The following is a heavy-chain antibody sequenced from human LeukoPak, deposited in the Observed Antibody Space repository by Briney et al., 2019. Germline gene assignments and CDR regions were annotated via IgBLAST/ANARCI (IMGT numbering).Heavy chain of an antibody. CDR3: ARDLPDGYNHYYYYSMDV. V-gene: IGHV3-7*03. CDR1: GFTFSSYW. CDR2: IKQDGGEK. D-gene: IGHD5-24*01. Sequence: HPGGSLRLSCAASGFTFSSYWMTWVRQAPGEGLEWVANIKQDGGEKYYVDSMKGRFTISRDNAKNSLYLQMHSLRAEDTAVYYCARDLPDGYNHYYYYSMDVWGQGTTVTVSS. J-gene: IGHJ6*02.